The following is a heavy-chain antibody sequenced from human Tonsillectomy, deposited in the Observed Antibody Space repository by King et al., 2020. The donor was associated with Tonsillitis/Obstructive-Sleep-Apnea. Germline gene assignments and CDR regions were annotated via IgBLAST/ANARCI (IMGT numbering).Heavy chain of an antibody. CDR1: GGTFSSYA. Sequence: QLVQSGAEVKKPGSSVKVSCKASGGTFSSYAISWVRQAPGQGLEWMGGIIPIFGTANYAQKFQGRVTITADESTSTAYMELSSLRSEDTAVYYCARAYLGVPAAIFPRDAFDIWGQGTMVTVSS. V-gene: IGHV1-69*12. J-gene: IGHJ3*02. D-gene: IGHD2-2*01. CDR2: IIPIFGTA. CDR3: ARAYLGVPAAIFPRDAFDI.